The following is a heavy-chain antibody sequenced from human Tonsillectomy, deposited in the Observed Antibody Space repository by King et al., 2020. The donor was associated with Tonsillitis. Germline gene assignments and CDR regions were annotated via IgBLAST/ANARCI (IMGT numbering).Heavy chain of an antibody. CDR2: IKSKTDGGTT. J-gene: IGHJ4*02. Sequence: MNWVRQAPGKGLEWVGRIKSKTDGGTTDYAAPVKGRFTISRDDSKNTLYLQMNSLKTEDTAVYYCTTGPSYYDILTRRFDYWGRGTLVTVSS. CDR3: TTGPSYYDILTRRFDY. V-gene: IGHV3-15*07. D-gene: IGHD3-9*01.